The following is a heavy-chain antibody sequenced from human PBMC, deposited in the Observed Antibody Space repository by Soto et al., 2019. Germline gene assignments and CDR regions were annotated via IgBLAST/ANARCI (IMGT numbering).Heavy chain of an antibody. J-gene: IGHJ4*02. CDR1: GGTFSSYT. CDR2: ISAYNGNT. D-gene: IGHD3-9*01. V-gene: IGHV1-18*01. Sequence: ASVKVSCKASGGTFSSYTISWVRQAPGQGLEWMGWISAYNGNTNYAQKLQGRVTMTTDTSTSTAYMELRSLRSDDTAVYYCARDPYYDILTGYPGVDYWGQGTLVTVSS. CDR3: ARDPYYDILTGYPGVDY.